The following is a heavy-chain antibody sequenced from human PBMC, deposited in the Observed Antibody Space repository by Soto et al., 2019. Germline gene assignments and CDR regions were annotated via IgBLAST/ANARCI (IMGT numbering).Heavy chain of an antibody. V-gene: IGHV4-39*07. CDR2: IYYSGST. D-gene: IGHD3-16*01. CDR3: ARVGGINWFDP. J-gene: IGHJ5*02. Sequence: SATLSLTCTLSRRSISSGSNYWGWIRQPPGKGLEWLGSIYYSGSTYYNPSLKSRVTISVDTSKNQFSLKLSSVTAADTAVYYCARVGGINWFDPWGQGTLVTVS. CDR1: RRSISSGSNY.